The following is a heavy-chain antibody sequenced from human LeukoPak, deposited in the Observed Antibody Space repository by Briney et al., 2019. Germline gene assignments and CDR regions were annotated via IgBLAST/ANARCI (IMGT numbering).Heavy chain of an antibody. V-gene: IGHV4-34*01. J-gene: IGHJ5*02. Sequence: SETLSLTCAVYGGSFSGYYWSWIRQPPGKGLEWIGEINHSGSTNYNPSLKSRVTISVDTSKNQFSLKLSSVTAADTAVYYCARARPPLRRQFVPWGQGTLVTVSS. CDR1: GGSFSGYY. CDR3: ARARPPLRRQFVP. CDR2: INHSGST. D-gene: IGHD4-17*01.